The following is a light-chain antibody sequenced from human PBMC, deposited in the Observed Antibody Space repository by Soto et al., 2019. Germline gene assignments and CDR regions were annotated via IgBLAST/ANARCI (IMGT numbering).Light chain of an antibody. J-gene: IGKJ1*01. CDR2: GAS. CDR3: QQYYSNPRT. Sequence: DIRMTQSPSTLSASVGDRVTITCRASQDIGTWLAWYQKKTEKAPKLLIYGASTLQSGVPSRLSGSGYGTDLTITISSMESEDVEVYYCQQYYSNPRTFGHGTKVDI. V-gene: IGKV1-5*01. CDR1: QDIGTW.